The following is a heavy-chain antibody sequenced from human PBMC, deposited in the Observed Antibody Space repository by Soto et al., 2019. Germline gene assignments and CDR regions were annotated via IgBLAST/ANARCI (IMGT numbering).Heavy chain of an antibody. CDR2: VYSSGGT. V-gene: IGHV4-4*07. CDR1: GGSMTSYY. Sequence: PSETLSLTCTVSGGSMTSYYWTWIRQPAGKGLEWIGRVYSSGGTHYNPSPKSRVTISLDTPKNQLSLRLLSVTDADTAVYFCARGQRFSDWFDPWGQGTLVTVSS. D-gene: IGHD3-3*01. J-gene: IGHJ5*02. CDR3: ARGQRFSDWFDP.